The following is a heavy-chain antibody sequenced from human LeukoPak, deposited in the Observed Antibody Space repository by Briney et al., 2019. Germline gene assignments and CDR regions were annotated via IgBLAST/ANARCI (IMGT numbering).Heavy chain of an antibody. CDR2: ITGGSGAK. Sequence: GGSLRLSCTVSGFTFSSFAMSWVRQAPGKGLEWVSTITGGSGAKYYADSVKGRFTISRDNSKDTLYLQMHSLRAEDTAVYFCAKDTPLTTYTSGWSSSSFDYWGQGTLVAVSS. J-gene: IGHJ4*02. CDR1: GFTFSSFA. CDR3: AKDTPLTTYTSGWSSSSFDY. D-gene: IGHD6-19*01. V-gene: IGHV3-23*01.